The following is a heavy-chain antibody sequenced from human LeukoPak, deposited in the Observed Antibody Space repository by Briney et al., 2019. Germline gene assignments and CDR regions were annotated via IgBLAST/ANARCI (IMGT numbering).Heavy chain of an antibody. CDR2: INHSGSA. CDR1: GGSFSGYY. V-gene: IGHV4-34*01. J-gene: IGHJ6*03. CDR3: ARGDYYYMDV. Sequence: SETLSLTCVVYGGSFSGYYWSWTRLSPGKWLEWIGEINHSGSANYNVSLKSRVTISVDTSKNQFSLQLSPVTAADTAVYYCARGDYYYMDVWGKGTTVTVSS.